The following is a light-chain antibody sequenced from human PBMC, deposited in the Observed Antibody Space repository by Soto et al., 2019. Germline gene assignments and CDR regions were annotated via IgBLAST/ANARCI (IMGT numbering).Light chain of an antibody. Sequence: EIVLTQSPGSLSLSPGERATLSCRASQSVSSNYLAWYQQKPGQAPRLLIYAASSRATGIPDRFSGSGSGTDFTLTISTLEPEDFAVYYCQQYGGSPRTFGQGTKVEIK. CDR2: AAS. CDR3: QQYGGSPRT. J-gene: IGKJ1*01. V-gene: IGKV3-20*01. CDR1: QSVSSNY.